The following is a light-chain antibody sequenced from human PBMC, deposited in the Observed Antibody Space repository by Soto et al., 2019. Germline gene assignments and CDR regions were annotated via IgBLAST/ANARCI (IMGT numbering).Light chain of an antibody. CDR2: DVS. Sequence: QRDRTKPASGTGVHGGGRSITNTRTSSDVGGYNYVSWYQQHPGKAPKLMIYDVSNRPSGVSNRFSGSKSGNTASLTISGLQAEDEADYYCSSYTSSSTYVFGTGTKVTVL. CDR1: SSDVGGYNY. CDR3: SSYTSSSTYV. J-gene: IGLJ1*01. V-gene: IGLV2-14*01.